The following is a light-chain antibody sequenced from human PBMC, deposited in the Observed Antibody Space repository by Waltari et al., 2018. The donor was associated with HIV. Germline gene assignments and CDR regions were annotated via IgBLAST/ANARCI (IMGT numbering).Light chain of an antibody. J-gene: IGLJ3*02. CDR1: TSDVGGYNH. Sequence: QSAPTQPASVSGSTGQSITISCPGTTSDVGGYNHVPWYQQHPGKAPKLMIYEVSNRPSGVSNRLSGSKSGNTASLTISGLQAEDEADYYCSSYTSSSTVVFGGGTKLTVL. CDR2: EVS. CDR3: SSYTSSSTVV. V-gene: IGLV2-14*01.